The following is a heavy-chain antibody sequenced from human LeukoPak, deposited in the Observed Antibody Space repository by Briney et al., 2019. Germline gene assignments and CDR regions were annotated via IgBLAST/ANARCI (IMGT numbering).Heavy chain of an antibody. V-gene: IGHV3-7*03. CDR2: INQDRGEI. D-gene: IGHD5-12*01. CDR1: GFTFSSYE. CDR3: AKSSGYDFQVDY. J-gene: IGHJ4*02. Sequence: GGSLRLSCAAAGFTFSSYEMNWVRQAPGKGLEWVASINQDRGEIHYVDSVRGRFTISRDNAKNSLSLQMNSLRAEDTAVYYCAKSSGYDFQVDYWGQGTLVTVSS.